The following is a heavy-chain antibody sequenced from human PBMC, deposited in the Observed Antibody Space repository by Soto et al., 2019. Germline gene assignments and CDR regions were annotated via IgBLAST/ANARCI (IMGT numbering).Heavy chain of an antibody. CDR1: GDSVSSNSAA. J-gene: IGHJ3*02. Sequence: SQTLSLTCAISGDSVSSNSAAWNWIRQSPSRGLEWLGRTYYRSKWYNDYAVSVKSRITINPDTSKNQFSLQLNSVTPEDTAVYYCARAPPPYYYDSSGYAFDIWGQGTMVTVSS. CDR2: TYYRSKWYN. CDR3: ARAPPPYYYDSSGYAFDI. V-gene: IGHV6-1*01. D-gene: IGHD3-22*01.